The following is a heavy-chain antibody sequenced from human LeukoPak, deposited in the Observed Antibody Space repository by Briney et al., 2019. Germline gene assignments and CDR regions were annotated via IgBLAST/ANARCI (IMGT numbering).Heavy chain of an antibody. CDR2: IRFDGSNK. V-gene: IGHV3-30*02. J-gene: IGHJ6*03. Sequence: PGGSLRLSCAASGFTFSSYGMHWVRQAPGKGLEWLVFIRFDGSNKYYADSVKGRFTISRDNSKNTLYLQMNSLRAEDTAVYYCAKDKTVAANRDYYMDVWGKGTTVTVSS. CDR3: AKDKTVAANRDYYMDV. D-gene: IGHD6-19*01. CDR1: GFTFSSYG.